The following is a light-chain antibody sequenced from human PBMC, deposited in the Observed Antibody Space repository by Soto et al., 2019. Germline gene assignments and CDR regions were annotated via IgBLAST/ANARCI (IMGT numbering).Light chain of an antibody. J-gene: IGKJ5*01. Sequence: IVLTQSPSTLTLSPLERATLSFRSSQIVSSYLALYQQKRGQAPRLLIYDASNRATGIPARFSGSGSGTDFTLTISSLEHEDFAVYYCRQRSNWPPITFGQGTRLEIK. CDR1: QIVSSY. CDR2: DAS. V-gene: IGKV3-11*01. CDR3: RQRSNWPPIT.